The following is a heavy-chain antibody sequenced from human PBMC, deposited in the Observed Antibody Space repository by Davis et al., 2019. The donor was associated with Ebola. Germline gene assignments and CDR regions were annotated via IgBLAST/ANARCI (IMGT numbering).Heavy chain of an antibody. Sequence: PSETLSLTCTVSGGSISSYYWSWIRQPPGKGLEWIGYIYYSGSTNYNPSLKSRVTISVDTSKNQFSLKLSSVTAADTAVYYCARDVEEYSSSWYGDYYYYYMDVWGKGTTVTVSS. J-gene: IGHJ6*03. CDR1: GGSISSYY. V-gene: IGHV4-59*01. D-gene: IGHD6-13*01. CDR3: ARDVEEYSSSWYGDYYYYYMDV. CDR2: IYYSGST.